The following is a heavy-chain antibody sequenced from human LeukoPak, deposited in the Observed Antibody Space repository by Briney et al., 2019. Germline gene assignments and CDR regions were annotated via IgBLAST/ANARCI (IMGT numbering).Heavy chain of an antibody. CDR3: ARGYSSSPPITYFDY. CDR1: GFTFSSYA. D-gene: IGHD6-13*01. V-gene: IGHV3-64*01. Sequence: PGGPLRLSCAASGFTFSSYAMHWVRQAPGKGLEYVSAISSNGGSTYYANSVKGRFTISRDNSKNTLYLQMGSLRAEDMAVYYCARGYSSSPPITYFDYWGQGTLVTVSS. CDR2: ISSNGGST. J-gene: IGHJ4*02.